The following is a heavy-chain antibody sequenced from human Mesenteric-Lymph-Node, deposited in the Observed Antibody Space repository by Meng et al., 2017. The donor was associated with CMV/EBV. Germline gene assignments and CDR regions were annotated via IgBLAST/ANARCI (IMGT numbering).Heavy chain of an antibody. J-gene: IGHJ4*02. CDR1: GLPVSKYA. CDR3: VKEIATTSGGVFES. V-gene: IGHV3-23*05. D-gene: IGHD3-10*01. Sequence: SGLPVSKYAMGWISRAPGKGLDWVSPICSTTSYTDYAKTVKGRFTISRDDSKNTVYLQMNSLRTEDTAVYYCVKEIATTSGGVFESWGQGTLVTVSS. CDR2: ICSTTSYT.